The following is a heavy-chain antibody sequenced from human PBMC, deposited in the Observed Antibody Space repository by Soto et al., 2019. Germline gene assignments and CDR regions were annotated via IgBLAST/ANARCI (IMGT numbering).Heavy chain of an antibody. Sequence: QVQLVESGGGVVQPGGSVRLSCAASGFTFSTSVMHWVRQAPGKGLEWMAIISYGGVNKYYADSVKGRFTISRDISESTLYLQMNSLRTEDTAVYYCAREEFEDGRGHFDYWGQGTLVSVSS. CDR1: GFTFSTSV. CDR2: ISYGGVNK. J-gene: IGHJ4*02. D-gene: IGHD3-22*01. CDR3: AREEFEDGRGHFDY. V-gene: IGHV3-30-3*01.